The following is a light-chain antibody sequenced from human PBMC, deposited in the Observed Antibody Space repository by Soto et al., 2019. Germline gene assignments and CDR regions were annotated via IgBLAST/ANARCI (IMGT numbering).Light chain of an antibody. J-gene: IGKJ4*01. CDR2: GAT. CDR1: QSMTSF. Sequence: DIQLTQSPSSLSASVGDRVTITCRTSQSMTSFLNWYQQKPGKAPKVLIFGATNLQSGVPSRFSGSASGTDFTLTISSLQPDDFATYYCQQIYSIPGSFGGGTKVEIK. V-gene: IGKV1-39*01. CDR3: QQIYSIPGS.